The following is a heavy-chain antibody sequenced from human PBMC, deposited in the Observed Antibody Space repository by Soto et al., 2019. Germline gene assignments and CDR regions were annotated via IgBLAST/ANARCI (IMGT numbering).Heavy chain of an antibody. J-gene: IGHJ4*02. Sequence: SVKVTCKVSGYTLTELSMHWVRQAHGKGLEWMGGFDPEDGETIYAQKFQGRVTMTEDTSTDTAYMELSSLRSEDTAVYYCATDRYCSSTSCYHVYFDYWGQGTLVTVSS. CDR1: GYTLTELS. CDR3: ATDRYCSSTSCYHVYFDY. CDR2: FDPEDGET. D-gene: IGHD2-2*01. V-gene: IGHV1-24*01.